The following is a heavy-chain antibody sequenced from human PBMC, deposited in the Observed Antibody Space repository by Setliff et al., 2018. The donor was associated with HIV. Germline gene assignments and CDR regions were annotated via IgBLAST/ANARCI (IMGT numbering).Heavy chain of an antibody. CDR3: ARSSSSSPFFFDY. J-gene: IGHJ4*02. Sequence: KPSETLSLTCTVSGGSISTYFWTWIRQHPGKGLEWIGYIYYSGSTYQNPSLKSRVTISVDTSKNQFSLKLNSVTAADTAVYYCARSSSSSPFFFDYWGQGSLVTVSS. CDR1: GGSISTYF. V-gene: IGHV4-59*06. D-gene: IGHD6-6*01. CDR2: IYYSGST.